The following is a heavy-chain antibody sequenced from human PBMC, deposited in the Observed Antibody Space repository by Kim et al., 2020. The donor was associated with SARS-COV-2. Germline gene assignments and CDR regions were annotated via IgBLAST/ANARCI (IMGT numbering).Heavy chain of an antibody. Sequence: GGSLRLSCAASGFTFSTSWMSWVRQAPERGLEWVANIKPDGSAKYYMDSVKGRFTISRDNAKNSLYLQMQSMRAEDTAVYYYAREYSWSGRDYWRQGTLV. CDR2: IKPDGSAK. CDR1: GFTFSTSW. CDR3: AREYSWSGRDY. V-gene: IGHV3-7*01. D-gene: IGHD3-3*01. J-gene: IGHJ4*02.